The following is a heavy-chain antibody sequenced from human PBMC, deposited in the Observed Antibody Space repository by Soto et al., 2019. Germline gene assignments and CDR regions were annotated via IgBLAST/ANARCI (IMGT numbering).Heavy chain of an antibody. D-gene: IGHD4-4*01. CDR1: SGSISSSNW. V-gene: IGHV4-4*02. Sequence: QVQLQESGPGLVKPSGTLSLTCAVSSGSISSSNWWSWVRQPPGKGLEWIGEIYHSGSTNYNPSLKSRVTISVDKSKNQFSLKLSSVTAADTAVYYCVRVVFVKGGSNGWFDPWGQGTLVTVSS. CDR2: IYHSGST. J-gene: IGHJ5*02. CDR3: VRVVFVKGGSNGWFDP.